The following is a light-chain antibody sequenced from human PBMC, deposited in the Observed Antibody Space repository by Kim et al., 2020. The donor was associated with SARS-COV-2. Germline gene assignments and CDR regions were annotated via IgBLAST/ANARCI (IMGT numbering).Light chain of an antibody. Sequence: VSPGERATLSCRARQSVSSNLAWYQQKPGQAPRLLIFGASTRATGIPARFSGSGSGTEFTLTITSLQSEDCALYYCQQYNRWPPLTFGGGTKVEI. V-gene: IGKV3-15*01. CDR1: QSVSSN. CDR3: QQYNRWPPLT. CDR2: GAS. J-gene: IGKJ4*01.